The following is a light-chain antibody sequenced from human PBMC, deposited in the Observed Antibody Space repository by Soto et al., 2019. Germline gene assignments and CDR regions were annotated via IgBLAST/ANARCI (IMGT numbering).Light chain of an antibody. CDR3: SSYTSSSTLPYV. Sequence: QSVLTQPASVSGSPGQSITISCTGTSSDVGGYNYVSWYQQQPGKAPKLMIYEVSNRPSGVSNRFSCSKSGNTAALTISGLQAEDEADYYCSSYTSSSTLPYVFGTGTKVTVL. J-gene: IGLJ1*01. CDR1: SSDVGGYNY. V-gene: IGLV2-14*01. CDR2: EVS.